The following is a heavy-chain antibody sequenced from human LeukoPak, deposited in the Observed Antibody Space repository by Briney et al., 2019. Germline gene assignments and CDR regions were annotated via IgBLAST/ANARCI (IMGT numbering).Heavy chain of an antibody. CDR2: IIPIFGTA. D-gene: IGHD4-23*01. CDR1: GGTFSSYA. Sequence: ASVKVSCKASGGTFSSYAISWVRQAPGQGLEWMGGIIPIFGTANYAQKFQGRVTITADESTSTAYMELSSLRSEDTAVYYCARPLQNDYGGSFDLWGRGTLVTVSS. J-gene: IGHJ2*01. CDR3: ARPLQNDYGGSFDL. V-gene: IGHV1-69*13.